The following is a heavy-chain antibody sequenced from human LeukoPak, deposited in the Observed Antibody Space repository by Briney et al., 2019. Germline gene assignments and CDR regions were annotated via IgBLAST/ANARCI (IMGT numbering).Heavy chain of an antibody. D-gene: IGHD3-10*02. V-gene: IGHV3-7*01. CDR3: AELGITMIGGV. J-gene: IGHJ6*04. Sequence: GGSLRLSCAASGFTFSSYWMSWVRQAPGKGLEWVANIKKDGSEKFYVDSVRGRFTISRDNAKNSLYLQMNSLRAEDTAVYYCAELGITMIGGVWGKGTTVTISS. CDR2: IKKDGSEK. CDR1: GFTFSSYW.